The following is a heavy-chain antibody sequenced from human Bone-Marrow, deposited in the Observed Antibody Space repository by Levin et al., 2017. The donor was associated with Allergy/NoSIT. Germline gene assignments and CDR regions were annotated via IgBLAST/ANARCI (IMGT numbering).Heavy chain of an antibody. CDR1: GYTFTSYY. V-gene: IGHV1-46*03. CDR2: INPSGGST. D-gene: IGHD2-15*01. CDR3: ARGKLGYCSGGSCPGLHY. Sequence: PAASVKVSCKASGYTFTSYYMHWVRQAPGQGLEWMGIINPSGGSTSYAQKFQGRVTMTRDTSTSTVYMELSSLRSEDTAVYYCARGKLGYCSGGSCPGLHYWGQGTLVTVSS. J-gene: IGHJ4*02.